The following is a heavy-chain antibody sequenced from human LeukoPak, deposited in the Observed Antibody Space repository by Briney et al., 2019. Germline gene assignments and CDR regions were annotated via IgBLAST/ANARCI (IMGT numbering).Heavy chain of an antibody. CDR2: IIPIFGTA. V-gene: IGHV1-69*13. D-gene: IGHD3-3*01. Sequence: SVKVSCKASGGTFSSYAISWVRQAPGQGLEWMGGIIPIFGTANYAQKFQGRVTITADESTSTAYMELSSLRSEDTAVYYCAREDVAPDIFWSGYDYWGQGTLVTVSS. CDR3: AREDVAPDIFWSGYDY. CDR1: GGTFSSYA. J-gene: IGHJ4*02.